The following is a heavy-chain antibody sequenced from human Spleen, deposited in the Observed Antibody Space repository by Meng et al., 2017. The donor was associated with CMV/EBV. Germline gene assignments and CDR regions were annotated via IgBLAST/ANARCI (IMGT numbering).Heavy chain of an antibody. V-gene: IGHV1-69*10. CDR3: ARGVSSTNGNWFDP. CDR1: GGTFSNYT. J-gene: IGHJ5*02. CDR2: VIPFLGMA. D-gene: IGHD2-2*01. Sequence: SVKVSCKASGGTFSNYTITWVRQAPGQGLEWMGGVIPFLGMAHYAQKLQGRVTITADKSTTTAFMELSSLRSEDTAVYYCARGVSSTNGNWFDPWGQGTLVTVSS.